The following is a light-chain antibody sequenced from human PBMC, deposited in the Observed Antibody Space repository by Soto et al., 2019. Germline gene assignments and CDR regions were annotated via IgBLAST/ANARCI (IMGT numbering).Light chain of an antibody. CDR1: QTTNTW. CDR2: DAS. V-gene: IGKV1-5*01. CDR3: QQDISYPYT. J-gene: IGKJ2*01. Sequence: DILMTQFPATLSASVGDRVTLTCRASQTTNTWLAWYQQKPGTAPKLLIYDASSVEGGVPSRFSASGSGTEFTLTISSMQPDDLATYYCQQDISYPYTFGQGTQVEIK.